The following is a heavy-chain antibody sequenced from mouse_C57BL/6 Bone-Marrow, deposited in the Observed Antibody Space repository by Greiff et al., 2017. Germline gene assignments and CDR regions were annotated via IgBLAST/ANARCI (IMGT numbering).Heavy chain of an antibody. D-gene: IGHD2-3*01. CDR2: IDPSDSYT. CDR1: GYTFTSYW. J-gene: IGHJ3*01. V-gene: IGHV1-69*01. CDR3: SRCPPDGSFAD. Sequence: VQLQQPGAELVMPGASVKLSCKASGYTFTSYWMHWVKQRPGQGLEWIGEIDPSDSYTNYNQKFKGKSTLTVDKSSSTAYMQISSLTSEDSAVXYCSRCPPDGSFADWGQGTLVTVSA.